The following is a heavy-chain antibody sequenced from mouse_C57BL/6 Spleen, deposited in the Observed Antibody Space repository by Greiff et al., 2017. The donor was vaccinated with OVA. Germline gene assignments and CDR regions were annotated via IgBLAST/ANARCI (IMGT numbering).Heavy chain of an antibody. CDR1: GFTFSDYG. CDR3: ARGTTVVEGMDY. D-gene: IGHD1-1*01. J-gene: IGHJ4*01. Sequence: EVMLVESGGGLVKPGGSLKLSCAASGFTFSDYGMHWVRQAPEKGLEWVAYISSGSSTIYYADTVKGRFTISRDNAQNTLFLQMTSLRGEETAMYYCARGTTVVEGMDYWGQGTSVTVSS. V-gene: IGHV5-17*01. CDR2: ISSGSSTI.